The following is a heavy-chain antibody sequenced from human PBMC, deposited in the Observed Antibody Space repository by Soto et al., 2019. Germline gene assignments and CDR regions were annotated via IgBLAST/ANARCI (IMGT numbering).Heavy chain of an antibody. CDR2: ISAYNGNT. V-gene: IGHV1-18*01. Sequence: ASVKVSCKASGYTFTSYGISWVRQAPGQGLEWMGWISAYNGNTNYAQKLQGRVTMTTDTSTSTAYMELRSLRSDDTAVYCCARDKRFLEYKNTYYFDYWGQGTLVTVSS. CDR1: GYTFTSYG. CDR3: ARDKRFLEYKNTYYFDY. D-gene: IGHD3-3*01. J-gene: IGHJ4*02.